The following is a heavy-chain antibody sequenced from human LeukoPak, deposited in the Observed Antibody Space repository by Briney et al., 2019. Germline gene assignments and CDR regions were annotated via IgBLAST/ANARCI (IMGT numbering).Heavy chain of an antibody. J-gene: IGHJ4*02. CDR1: GYTFTSYG. V-gene: IGHV1-18*04. CDR3: ARVLSSSWYPPFDY. Sequence: ASVKVSCKASGYTFTSYGISWVRQAPGQGLEWMGWISAYNGNTNYAQKLQGRVTMTTDTSTSTAYMELRSLRSDDTAVYYCARVLSSSWYPPFDYWGQGTLSPSPQ. CDR2: ISAYNGNT. D-gene: IGHD6-13*01.